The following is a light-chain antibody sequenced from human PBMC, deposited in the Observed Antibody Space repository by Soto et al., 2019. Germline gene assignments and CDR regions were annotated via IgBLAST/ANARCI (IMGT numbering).Light chain of an antibody. CDR2: FDS. J-gene: IGKJ3*01. CDR1: QSLLHVNGYNY. CDR3: KQDLDTAFT. Sequence: VMSQSPLSLPVTPGESASISCRSSQSLLHVNGYNYLDWYVQKPGQSPQLLIYFDSIRASGVVDGVSGSGSGTDFTLKIRSVEAEHVGVWYCKQDLDTAFTFGPGTTVAIK. V-gene: IGKV2-28*01.